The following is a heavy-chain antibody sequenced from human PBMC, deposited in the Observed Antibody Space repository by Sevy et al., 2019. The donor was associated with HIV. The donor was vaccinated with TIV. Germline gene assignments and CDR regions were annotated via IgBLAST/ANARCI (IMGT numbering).Heavy chain of an antibody. D-gene: IGHD3-22*01. CDR3: AKDTIVVVGDALDI. V-gene: IGHV3-23*01. Sequence: GGSLRLSCAVSGFTFSNYAMSWVRQAPGKGLEWVSAISGRDTGTFYTDSVKGRFTISRDNSKNTLFLQMNSLRAEDTAVYYCAKDTIVVVGDALDICGRGTMVTVSS. CDR2: ISGRDTGT. J-gene: IGHJ3*02. CDR1: GFTFSNYA.